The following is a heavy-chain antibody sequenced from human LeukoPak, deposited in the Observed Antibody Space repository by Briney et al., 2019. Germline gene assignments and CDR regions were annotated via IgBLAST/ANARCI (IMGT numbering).Heavy chain of an antibody. D-gene: IGHD3-9*01. CDR1: GYTFTSYA. Sequence: GASVKVSCKASGYTFTSYAMRWVRQAPGQRLEWMGWINAGNGNTKYSQKFQGRVTITRDTSASTAYMELSSLRSEDTAVYYCASLSPYYDILTGYFRMDVWGQGTTVTVSS. J-gene: IGHJ6*02. V-gene: IGHV1-3*01. CDR2: INAGNGNT. CDR3: ASLSPYYDILTGYFRMDV.